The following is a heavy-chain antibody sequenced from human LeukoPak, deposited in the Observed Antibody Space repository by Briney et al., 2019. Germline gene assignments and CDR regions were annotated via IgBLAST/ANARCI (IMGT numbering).Heavy chain of an antibody. CDR1: GFIFSSYT. CDR3: ANAPYDSSGYESY. J-gene: IGHJ4*02. D-gene: IGHD3-22*01. CDR2: ISGSSSFT. V-gene: IGHV3-21*04. Sequence: GGSLRLSCAASGFIFSSYTMNWIRQAPGKGLEWVPSISGSSSFTYYAESVKGRFTISRDNAKNSLYLQMNSLRAEDTAVYYCANAPYDSSGYESYWGQGTLVTVSS.